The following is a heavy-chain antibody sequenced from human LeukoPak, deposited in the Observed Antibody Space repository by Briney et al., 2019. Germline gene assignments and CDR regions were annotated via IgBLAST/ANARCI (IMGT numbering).Heavy chain of an antibody. V-gene: IGHV3-21*01. J-gene: IGHJ4*02. CDR1: GFTFSSYS. CDR2: ISSSSSYI. D-gene: IGHD3-10*01. CDR3: ASPYLSYGSGSYYD. Sequence: PGGSLRLSCAASGFTFSSYSMNWVRQAPGKGLEWVSSISSSSSYIYYADSVKGRFTISRDNAKNSLYLQMNSLRAEDTAVYYCASPYLSYGSGSYYDWGQGTLVTVSS.